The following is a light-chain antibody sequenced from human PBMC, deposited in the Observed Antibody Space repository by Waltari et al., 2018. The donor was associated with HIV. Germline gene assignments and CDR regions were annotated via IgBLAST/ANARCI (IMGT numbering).Light chain of an antibody. CDR1: TSDVGSYNL. J-gene: IGLJ3*02. V-gene: IGLV2-23*02. CDR2: EVS. CDR3: CSYAGSSNLV. Sequence: QSALTQPASVSGSPGQSITISCSGTTSDVGSYNLVSWYQQHPGKAPKLMIYEVSKRPSGVSNSFSGSKSGNTASLTISGLQAEDEADYYCCSYAGSSNLVFGGGTKLTVL.